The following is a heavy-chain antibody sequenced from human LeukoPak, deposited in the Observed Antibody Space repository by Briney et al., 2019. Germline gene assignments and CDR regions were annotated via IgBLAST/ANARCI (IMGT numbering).Heavy chain of an antibody. Sequence: GGSLRLSCAASGFTFKSYRMNWVRQAPGKGLEWVSSISSSSDIYYADSAKGRFTISRDNAKNSLYLQMNSLRAEDTAVYYCVKGLDYSSSQMDSWGQGTLVTVSS. D-gene: IGHD6-6*01. CDR1: GFTFKSYR. CDR2: ISSSSDI. V-gene: IGHV3-21*01. J-gene: IGHJ4*02. CDR3: VKGLDYSSSQMDS.